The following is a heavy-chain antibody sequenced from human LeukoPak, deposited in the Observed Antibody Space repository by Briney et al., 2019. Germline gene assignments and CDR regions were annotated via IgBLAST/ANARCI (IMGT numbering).Heavy chain of an antibody. CDR1: GFAFGSEA. V-gene: IGHV3-23*01. D-gene: IGHD1-1*01. CDR2: ISPGGGTT. CDR3: AKSRSGSANWALQIFDN. Sequence: GGSLRLSCAVSGFAFGSEAMSWVRQSPARGLEWVASISPGGGTTYYAGYVKGRFIISRDNSNNTLFVQMNSLRAEDTAVYYCAKSRSGSANWALQIFDNWGQGALVTVSS. J-gene: IGHJ4*02.